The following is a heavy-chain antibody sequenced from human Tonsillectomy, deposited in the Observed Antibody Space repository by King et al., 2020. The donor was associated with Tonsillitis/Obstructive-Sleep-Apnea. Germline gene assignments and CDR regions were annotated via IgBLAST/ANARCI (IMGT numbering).Heavy chain of an antibody. CDR3: ARAFSLYDIRGYYEGLDY. Sequence: VQLVESGAEVKKPGASVKVSCKASGYTFIGYYMNWVRQAPGEGLEWMGRINPNSGGTKYAQKFQGRVTMTRDTSSSTAYMELSSLRSDDTAVYYCARAFSLYDIRGYYEGLDYWGQGTLVTVSS. V-gene: IGHV1-2*06. CDR2: INPNSGGT. D-gene: IGHD3-22*01. J-gene: IGHJ4*02. CDR1: GYTFIGYY.